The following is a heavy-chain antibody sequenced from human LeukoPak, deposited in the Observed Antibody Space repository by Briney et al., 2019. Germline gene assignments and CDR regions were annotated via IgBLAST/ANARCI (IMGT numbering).Heavy chain of an antibody. CDR2: ISSSSSTM. J-gene: IGHJ4*02. Sequence: PGGSLRLSCAASGFTFSSYSMNWVRQAPGKGLEWVSYISSSSSTMYCADSVKGRFTISRDNAKNSLHLQLNSLRDEDTAVYYCARGGWKPVDYWGQETLVTVSS. D-gene: IGHD1-1*01. CDR3: ARGGWKPVDY. V-gene: IGHV3-48*02. CDR1: GFTFSSYS.